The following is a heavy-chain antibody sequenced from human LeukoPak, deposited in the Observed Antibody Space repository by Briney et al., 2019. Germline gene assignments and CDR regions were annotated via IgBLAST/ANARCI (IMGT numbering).Heavy chain of an antibody. D-gene: IGHD3-16*01. CDR1: GYTFTGYY. J-gene: IGHJ4*02. V-gene: IGHV1-2*02. CDR2: INSNSGGT. Sequence: ASVKVSCKASGYTFTGYYMHWVRQAPGQGLEWIGWINSNSGGTNYAQKFQGRVTMTRDTSISTAYMELSRLRSDDTAVYYCAGGTVGGKYYFDYWGQGTLVTVSS. CDR3: AGGTVGGKYYFDY.